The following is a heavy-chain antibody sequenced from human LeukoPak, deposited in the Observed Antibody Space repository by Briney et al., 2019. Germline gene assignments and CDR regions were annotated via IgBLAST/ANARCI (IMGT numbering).Heavy chain of an antibody. CDR2: INHSGST. CDR3: ARVGGYCSGGSCFRRNGHDAFDI. V-gene: IGHV4-34*01. D-gene: IGHD2-15*01. CDR1: GGTFSDYY. J-gene: IGHJ3*02. Sequence: SETLSLTCAAYGGTFSDYYWSWIRQPPGKGLEWIGEINHSGSTNYNPSLKSRGTISADTSDNKSSLKLSSVTAADTAVYYCARVGGYCSGGSCFRRNGHDAFDIWGQGTMVTVSS.